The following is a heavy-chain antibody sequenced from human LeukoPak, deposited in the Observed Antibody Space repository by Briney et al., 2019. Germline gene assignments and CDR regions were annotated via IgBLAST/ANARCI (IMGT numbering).Heavy chain of an antibody. V-gene: IGHV3-7*01. D-gene: IGHD5-12*01. CDR2: IKPDGSEK. CDR1: GFTFSSYW. J-gene: IGHJ4*02. CDR3: ASQPVATPFDY. Sequence: PGGSLRLSCAASGFTFSSYWLTWVRQAPGKGLEWVANIKPDGSEKNYVDSVKGRFTISRDNAKNSLYLLMNSLRAEDTAVYYCASQPVATPFDYWGQGTLVTVSS.